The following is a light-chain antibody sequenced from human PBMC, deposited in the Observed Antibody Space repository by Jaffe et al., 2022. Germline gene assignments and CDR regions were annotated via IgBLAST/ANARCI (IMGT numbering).Light chain of an antibody. V-gene: IGLV2-8*01. CDR1: SSDVGGYNY. Sequence: QSALTQPPSASGSPGQSVTISCTGTSSDVGGYNYVSWYQQHPGKAPKLIIYEVNKRPSGVPDRFSGSKSGNTASLTVSGLQADDEADYYCASFAGSHNVFGTGTTVTVL. J-gene: IGLJ1*01. CDR3: ASFAGSHNV. CDR2: EVN.